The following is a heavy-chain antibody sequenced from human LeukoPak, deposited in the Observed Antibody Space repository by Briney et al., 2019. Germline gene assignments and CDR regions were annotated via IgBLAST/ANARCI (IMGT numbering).Heavy chain of an antibody. CDR2: IVVGSGNT. CDR3: AADPYYDILTGLFYYMDV. J-gene: IGHJ6*03. V-gene: IGHV1-58*01. CDR1: GFTFTSSA. D-gene: IGHD3-9*01. Sequence: ASVKVSCKASGFTFTSSAVQWVRQARGRRLEWIGWIVVGSGNTNYAQKFQERVTITRDMSTSTAYMELSSLRSEDTAVYYCAADPYYDILTGLFYYMDVWGKGTTVTVSS.